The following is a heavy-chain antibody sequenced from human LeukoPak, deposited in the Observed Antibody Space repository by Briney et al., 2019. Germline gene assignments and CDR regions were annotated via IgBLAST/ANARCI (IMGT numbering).Heavy chain of an antibody. CDR3: AELGITMIGGV. J-gene: IGHJ6*04. CDR2: ISWNSGSI. D-gene: IGHD3-10*02. V-gene: IGHV3-9*01. CDR1: GFTFDDYA. Sequence: GGSLRLSCAATGFTFDDYAMHWVRQAPGKGLEWVSGISWNSGSIGYADSVKGRFTISRDNAKNSLYLQMNSLRAEDTAVYYCAELGITMIGGVWGKGTTVTISS.